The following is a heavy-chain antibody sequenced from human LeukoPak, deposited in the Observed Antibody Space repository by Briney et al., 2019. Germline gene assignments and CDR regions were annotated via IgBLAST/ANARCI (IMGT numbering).Heavy chain of an antibody. CDR1: GGSISSYY. J-gene: IGHJ6*03. V-gene: IGHV4-59*01. D-gene: IGHD3-10*01. CDR3: ARAGSSGSYSTYYYYYMDV. Sequence: SETLSLTCTVSGGSISSYYLSWIRQPPGKGLEWIGYTYYSGSTNYNPSLKSRVTISVDTSKNQFSLKLSSVTAADTAVYYCARAGSSGSYSTYYYYYMDVWGKGTTVTVSS. CDR2: TYYSGST.